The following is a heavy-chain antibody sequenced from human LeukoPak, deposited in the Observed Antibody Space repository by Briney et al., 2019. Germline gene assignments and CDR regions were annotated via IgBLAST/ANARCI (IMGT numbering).Heavy chain of an antibody. CDR3: ARQIVGASVV. D-gene: IGHD1-26*01. J-gene: IGHJ4*02. V-gene: IGHV4-39*01. CDR1: GGSISSSSYY. Sequence: SETLSLTCTVSGGSISSSSYYWGWIRQPPGKGLEWIGSIYYSGSTYYNPSLKSRVTISVDTSKNQFSLKLSSVTAADTAVYYCARQIVGASVVWGQGTLVTVSS. CDR2: IYYSGST.